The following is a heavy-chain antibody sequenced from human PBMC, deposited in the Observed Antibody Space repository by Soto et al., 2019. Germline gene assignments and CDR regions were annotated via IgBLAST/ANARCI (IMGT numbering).Heavy chain of an antibody. D-gene: IGHD6-19*01. Sequence: QLQLQESGPGLVKPSETLSLTCTVSGGSISSSSYYWGWIRQPPGTGLEWIGSIYYSGGTYYNPSLKRRVTIAAATSKNQCPRKLSSVTAADTAEYYGAGHEAPSGWYFDYWGQGTLVTVSS. CDR1: GGSISSSSYY. CDR3: AGHEAPSGWYFDY. J-gene: IGHJ4*02. V-gene: IGHV4-39*01. CDR2: IYYSGGT.